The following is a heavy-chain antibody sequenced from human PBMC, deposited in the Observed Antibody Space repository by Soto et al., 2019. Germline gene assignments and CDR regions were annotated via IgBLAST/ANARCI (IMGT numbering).Heavy chain of an antibody. D-gene: IGHD6-13*01. CDR2: INPNSGGI. Sequence: QVQLVQSGAEVKKPGASVKVSCKASGYTFTGHYMHWVRQAPGQGLEWIGWINPNSGGINYAQKFQGRVTMTRDTSISTAYMELSRLRSDDTAVYYCAKAACRSWYFSDYCGQGTLVTVSS. CDR3: AKAACRSWYFSDY. J-gene: IGHJ4*02. V-gene: IGHV1-2*02. CDR1: GYTFTGHY.